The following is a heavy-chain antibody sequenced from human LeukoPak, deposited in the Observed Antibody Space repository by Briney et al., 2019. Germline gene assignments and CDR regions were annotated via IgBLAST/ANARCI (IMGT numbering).Heavy chain of an antibody. Sequence: PGGSLRLSCAASGFTFSSFVIHWVRQAPGKGLVWVSRINVHGSTDYADSVRGRFTVSRDNAKNTLYLQLNSLRAEDTSVYYCARDSTYWYDSGSSGPHYFDYWGQGTLVTVSS. CDR3: ARDSTYWYDSGSSGPHYFDY. J-gene: IGHJ4*02. CDR2: INVHGST. D-gene: IGHD3-10*01. V-gene: IGHV3-74*01. CDR1: GFTFSSFV.